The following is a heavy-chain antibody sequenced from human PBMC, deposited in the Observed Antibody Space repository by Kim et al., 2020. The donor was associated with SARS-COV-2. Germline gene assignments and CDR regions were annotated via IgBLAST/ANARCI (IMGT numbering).Heavy chain of an antibody. CDR1: GFTFSSYG. J-gene: IGHJ6*02. D-gene: IGHD6-19*01. CDR2: ISYDGSNK. V-gene: IGHV3-33*05. Sequence: GGSLRLSCAASGFTFSSYGMHWVRQAPGKGLEWVAVISYDGSNKYYADSVKGRFTISRDNSKNTLYLQMNSLRAEDTAVYYCARTAWLGPKTYYYYGMDVWGQGTTVTVSS. CDR3: ARTAWLGPKTYYYYGMDV.